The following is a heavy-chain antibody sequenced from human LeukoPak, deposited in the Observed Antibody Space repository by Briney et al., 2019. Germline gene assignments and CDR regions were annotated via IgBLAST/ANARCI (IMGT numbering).Heavy chain of an antibody. CDR1: GFTFSSYG. CDR3: AMVTGDY. Sequence: PGRSLRLSCAASGFTFSSYGMHWVRQAPGKGLEWVAFIRYDGSNKYYADSVKGRFTIHRDNSKNTLYLQMNSLRAEDTAVYYCAMVTGDYWGQGTLVTVSS. J-gene: IGHJ4*02. D-gene: IGHD5-18*01. V-gene: IGHV3-30*02. CDR2: IRYDGSNK.